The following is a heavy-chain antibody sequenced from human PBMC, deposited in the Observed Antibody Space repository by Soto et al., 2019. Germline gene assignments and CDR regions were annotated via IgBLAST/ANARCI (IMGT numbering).Heavy chain of an antibody. CDR1: GFTFRSYA. CDR2: ISFDGSKK. CDR3: ARSGSSFPFDQ. V-gene: IGHV3-30*04. D-gene: IGHD1-26*01. J-gene: IGHJ4*02. Sequence: QVQLVESGGGVVQPGRSLRLSCEASGFTFRSYAMHWVRQAPGKGLEWVALISFDGSKKQYADSVKGLFTISRDNSKSTLSLQMNSLTIQDTAEYYCARSGSSFPFDQWGQGTLVPVSS.